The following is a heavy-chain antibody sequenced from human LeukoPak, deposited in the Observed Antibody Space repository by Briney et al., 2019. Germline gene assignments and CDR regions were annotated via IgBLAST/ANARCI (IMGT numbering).Heavy chain of an antibody. J-gene: IGHJ3*02. CDR1: GFTFSSYS. CDR3: ARDDLSMLHAFDI. D-gene: IGHD2/OR15-2a*01. Sequence: GGSLRLSCAASGFTFSSYSMNWVRQAPGKGLEWVSSISSSSSYIYYADSVKGRFTISRDNAKNSLYLRMNSLRAEDTAVYYCARDDLSMLHAFDIWGQGTMVTVSS. V-gene: IGHV3-21*01. CDR2: ISSSSSYI.